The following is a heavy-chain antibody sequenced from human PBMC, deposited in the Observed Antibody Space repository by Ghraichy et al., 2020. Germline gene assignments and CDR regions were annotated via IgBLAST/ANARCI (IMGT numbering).Heavy chain of an antibody. CDR2: ISWNSGSI. CDR3: AKDLPMRGLIPGYSSGWYLAKLVGGYFDY. Sequence: SLNISCAASGFTFDDYAMHWVRQAPGKGLEWVSGISWNSGSIGYADSVKGRFTISRDNAKNSLYLQMNSLRAEDTALYYCAKDLPMRGLIPGYSSGWYLAKLVGGYFDYWGQGTLVTVSS. J-gene: IGHJ4*02. V-gene: IGHV3-9*01. D-gene: IGHD6-19*01. CDR1: GFTFDDYA.